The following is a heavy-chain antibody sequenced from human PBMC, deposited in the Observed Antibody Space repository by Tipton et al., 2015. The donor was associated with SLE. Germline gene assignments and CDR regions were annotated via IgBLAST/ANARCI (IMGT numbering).Heavy chain of an antibody. Sequence: SLRLSCAASGFTFDDYAMHWVRQAPGKGLEWVSGISWNSGSIGYADSVKGRFTISRDNAKNSLYLQMNSLRAEDTALYYCAKDSERRNSGYDPNAFDIWGQGTMVTVSS. CDR3: AKDSERRNSGYDPNAFDI. J-gene: IGHJ3*02. D-gene: IGHD5-12*01. CDR2: ISWNSGSI. V-gene: IGHV3-9*01. CDR1: GFTFDDYA.